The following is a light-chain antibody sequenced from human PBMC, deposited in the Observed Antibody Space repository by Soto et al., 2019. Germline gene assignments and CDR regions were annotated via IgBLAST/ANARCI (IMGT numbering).Light chain of an antibody. Sequence: DIQITQSPSSLSASIGDRVTITCRASQSISSFLNWYQQKPGKAPKVLIYAASTLQSGVPSRFSGSGSGTDFTLTISSLQREDFATYHCQQTYSTPITFGGGTKVDIK. CDR2: AAS. V-gene: IGKV1-39*01. CDR3: QQTYSTPIT. CDR1: QSISSF. J-gene: IGKJ4*01.